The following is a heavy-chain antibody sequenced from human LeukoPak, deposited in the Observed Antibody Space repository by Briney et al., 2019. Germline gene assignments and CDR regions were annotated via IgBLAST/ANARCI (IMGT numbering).Heavy chain of an antibody. CDR1: GFTFSSYG. V-gene: IGHV3-30*03. D-gene: IGHD1-26*01. CDR2: ISYDGSNK. J-gene: IGHJ4*02. Sequence: SGGSLRLSCAASGFTFSSYGMHWVRQAPGKGLEWVAVISYDGSNKYYADSVKGRFTISRDNSKNTLYLQMGSLRAEDMAVYYCARAELLREYFFDYWGQGTLVTVSS. CDR3: ARAELLREYFFDY.